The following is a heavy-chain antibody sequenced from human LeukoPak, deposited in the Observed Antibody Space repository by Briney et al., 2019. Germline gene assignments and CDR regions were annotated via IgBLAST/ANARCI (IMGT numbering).Heavy chain of an antibody. J-gene: IGHJ4*02. D-gene: IGHD6-19*01. V-gene: IGHV3-7*01. CDR2: IKQDGSDK. CDR3: ASKQWLVSDFDY. Sequence: GWSLRLSCAASGFTFSNYWMSWVRQAPGKGLEWVAKIKQDGSDKYYVDSVKGRFTISRDNAKNSLYLQMNSLRAEDTAVYYCASKQWLVSDFDYWGQGTLVTVSS. CDR1: GFTFSNYW.